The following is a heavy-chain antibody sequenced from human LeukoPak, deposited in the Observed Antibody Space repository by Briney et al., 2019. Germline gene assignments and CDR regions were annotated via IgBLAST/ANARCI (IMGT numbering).Heavy chain of an antibody. Sequence: GGSLRLSCAASGFTSITYTMNWVRQAPGKGLEWVSSISGTSSYIYYADSVKGRFTISRDNAKNSLYLQMNRLRADDTAVYYCARELQLERLAFGKEGSAFDYWGQGTLVTVSS. D-gene: IGHD1-1*01. CDR1: GFTSITYT. V-gene: IGHV3-21*01. CDR2: ISGTSSYI. CDR3: ARELQLERLAFGKEGSAFDY. J-gene: IGHJ4*02.